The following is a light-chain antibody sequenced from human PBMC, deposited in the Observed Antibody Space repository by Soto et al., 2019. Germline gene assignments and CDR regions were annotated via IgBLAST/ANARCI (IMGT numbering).Light chain of an antibody. J-gene: IGKJ4*01. CDR3: QQYGNSSPLT. CDR2: GAS. CDR1: QSVSSH. Sequence: EIVLTQSPGTLSLSPGERATLSCRASQSVSSHLAWYQQRPGQAPRLLIYGASSRATGIPDRCSGSGSGTDFTLTISRLEPEDFALYYCQQYGNSSPLTFGGGTKVEIK. V-gene: IGKV3-20*01.